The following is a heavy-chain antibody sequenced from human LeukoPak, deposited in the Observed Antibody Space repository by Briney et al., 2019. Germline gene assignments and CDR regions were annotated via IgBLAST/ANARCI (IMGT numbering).Heavy chain of an antibody. D-gene: IGHD3-3*01. CDR3: ARDSLEWLPLYYYYYMDV. J-gene: IGHJ6*03. V-gene: IGHV1-18*01. CDR1: GYTFTSYG. Sequence: GASVKVSCKASGYTFTSYGISWVRQAPGQGLEWMGWISAYNGNTNYAQKLQGRVTMTTDTSTSTAYMELRSLRSDDTAVYYCARDSLEWLPLYYYYYMDVWAKGPRSPSP. CDR2: ISAYNGNT.